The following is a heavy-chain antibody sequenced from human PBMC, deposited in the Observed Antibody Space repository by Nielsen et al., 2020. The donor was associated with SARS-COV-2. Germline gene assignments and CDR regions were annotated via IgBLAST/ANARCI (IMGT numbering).Heavy chain of an antibody. CDR1: GFTFSSYG. J-gene: IGHJ6*03. V-gene: IGHV3-33*05. CDR3: ARGAGYCSSTSCYRDYYYMDV. CDR2: ISYDGSNK. D-gene: IGHD2-2*02. Sequence: GESLKISCAASGFTFSSYGMHWVRQAPGKGLEWVAVISYDGSNKYYADSVKGRFTISRDNSKNTLYLQMNSLRAEDTAVYYCARGAGYCSSTSCYRDYYYMDVWGKGTTVTVSS.